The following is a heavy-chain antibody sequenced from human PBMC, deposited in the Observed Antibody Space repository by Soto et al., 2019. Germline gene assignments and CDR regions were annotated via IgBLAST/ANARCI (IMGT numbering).Heavy chain of an antibody. D-gene: IGHD6-19*01. CDR3: AKQLRGSGWYPLDS. Sequence: PGGSLRLSYTASEFSLSSSDMHWVRRAPGKGLEWLAVSSFDGTQQFYGDSVKGRFTVSRDNSNNTLYLEMNSLRTEDTAVYSCAKQLRGSGWYPLDSWGQGTTVTVS. V-gene: IGHV3-30*18. CDR2: SSFDGTQQ. J-gene: IGHJ4*02. CDR1: EFSLSSSD.